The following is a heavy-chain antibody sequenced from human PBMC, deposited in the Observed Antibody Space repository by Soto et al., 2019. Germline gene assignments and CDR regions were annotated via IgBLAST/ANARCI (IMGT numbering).Heavy chain of an antibody. V-gene: IGHV3-21*04. CDR3: ARRSSGWYFDY. CDR1: GFTFNRYT. J-gene: IGHJ4*02. D-gene: IGHD6-19*01. Sequence: GGSLRLSCTASGFTFNRYTMNWVRQAPGKGLEWVSSISSSSIYIYYADSVRGRFTVSRDNAKNSVYLQMNSLRAEDTAVYYCARRSSGWYFDYWGQGTLVTVSS. CDR2: ISSSSIYI.